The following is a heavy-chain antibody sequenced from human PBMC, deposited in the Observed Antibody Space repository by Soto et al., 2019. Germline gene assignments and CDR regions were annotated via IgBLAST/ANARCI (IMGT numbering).Heavy chain of an antibody. D-gene: IGHD2-21*02. Sequence: QVQLVQSGAEVKKPGASVKVSCKASGYTFTSYAMHWVRQAPRQRLEWMGWINAGNGNTKYSQKFQGRVTITRDTSASTAYMELSSLRSEDTAVYYCAKGPLGAYCGGDCFAEYFQHWGQGTLVTVSS. CDR2: INAGNGNT. CDR3: AKGPLGAYCGGDCFAEYFQH. V-gene: IGHV1-3*01. CDR1: GYTFTSYA. J-gene: IGHJ1*01.